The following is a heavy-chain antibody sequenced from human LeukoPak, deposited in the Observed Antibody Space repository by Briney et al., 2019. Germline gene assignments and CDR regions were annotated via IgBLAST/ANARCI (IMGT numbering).Heavy chain of an antibody. Sequence: GGSLRLSCATSGFPFSAYDMHWVRQAPGKGLEWVSAFGSAGDTYYPGALVGRFTISRDYATDSLYLQMTSLRAGDTAVYFSVRGALPGDNWYFDLWGRGTLVTVSS. CDR3: VRGALPGDNWYFDL. J-gene: IGHJ2*01. V-gene: IGHV3-13*01. CDR2: FGSAGDT. CDR1: GFPFSAYD.